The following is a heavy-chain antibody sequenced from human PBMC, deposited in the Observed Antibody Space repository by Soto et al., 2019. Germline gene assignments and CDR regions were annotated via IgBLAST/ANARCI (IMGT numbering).Heavy chain of an antibody. V-gene: IGHV1-69*01. CDR2: IIPILGSA. Sequence: QVQLVQSGAEVKKPGSSVKVSCKASGGTFSSYAISWVRQAPGQGLEWMGGIIPILGSANYAQKFQARVTITADESTTTTYMELSSLRSEDAAVYYCASRERVDAFDIWGQATMVTVSS. D-gene: IGHD1-26*01. CDR3: ASRERVDAFDI. CDR1: GGTFSSYA. J-gene: IGHJ3*02.